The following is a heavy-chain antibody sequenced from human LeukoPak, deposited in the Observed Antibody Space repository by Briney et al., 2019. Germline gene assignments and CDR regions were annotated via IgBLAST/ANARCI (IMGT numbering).Heavy chain of an antibody. D-gene: IGHD6-13*01. J-gene: IGHJ4*02. Sequence: GSLKISFQPSDYSFPNYCIGWLRPMPGKGLAGMGIFYPDDSDTRYSPSFQGQVTISADKSISTAYLQWSSLKASDTAMYYCAIGRGGQQLGDYWGQGTLVTVSS. CDR1: DYSFPNYC. V-gene: IGHV5-51*01. CDR2: FYPDDSDT. CDR3: AIGRGGQQLGDY.